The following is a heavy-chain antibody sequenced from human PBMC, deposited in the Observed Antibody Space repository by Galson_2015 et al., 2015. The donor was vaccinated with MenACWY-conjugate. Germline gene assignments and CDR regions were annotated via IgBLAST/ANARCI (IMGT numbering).Heavy chain of an antibody. J-gene: IGHJ4*02. D-gene: IGHD3-3*01. V-gene: IGHV1-69*06. CDR1: GGTFSSYA. CDR2: IIPIFGTA. CDR3: ARSLRDFWSGYYIDY. Sequence: SVKVSCKASGGTFSSYAISWVRQAPGQGLEWMGGIIPIFGTANYAQKFQGRVTITADKSTSTAYMELSSLRSEDTAVYYCARSLRDFWSGYYIDYWGQGTLVTVSS.